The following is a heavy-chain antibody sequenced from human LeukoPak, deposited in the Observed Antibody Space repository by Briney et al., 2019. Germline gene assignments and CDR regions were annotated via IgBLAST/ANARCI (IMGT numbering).Heavy chain of an antibody. D-gene: IGHD3-10*01. CDR2: ISGSGGST. J-gene: IGHJ5*02. CDR1: GITFSGYA. Sequence: GGSLRPSCAASGITFSGYAMNWVRQAPGKGLEWVSGISGSGGSTYYADSVKGRFTISRDNSKNTLYLQMDSLRAEDTAVYHCATASSSGSYYHVPWGQGTLVTVSS. V-gene: IGHV3-23*01. CDR3: ATASSSGSYYHVP.